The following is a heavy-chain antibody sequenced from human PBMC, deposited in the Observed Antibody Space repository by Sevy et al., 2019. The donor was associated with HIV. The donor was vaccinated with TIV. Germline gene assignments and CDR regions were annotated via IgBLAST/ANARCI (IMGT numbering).Heavy chain of an antibody. CDR1: GFTFSSYA. CDR3: AKDGDYYDSSGSDSLFDY. Sequence: GGSLRLSCAASGFTFSSYAMSWVRQAPGKGLEWVSAISGSGGSTYYADSVKGRFTISRDNSKNTLYLQMNSLRAEDTAVYYCAKDGDYYDSSGSDSLFDYWGQGTLVTVSS. D-gene: IGHD3-22*01. J-gene: IGHJ4*02. CDR2: ISGSGGST. V-gene: IGHV3-23*01.